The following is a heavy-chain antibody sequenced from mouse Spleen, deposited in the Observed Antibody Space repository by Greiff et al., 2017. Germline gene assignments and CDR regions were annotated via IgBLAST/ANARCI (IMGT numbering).Heavy chain of an antibody. CDR1: GFTFSSYT. V-gene: IGHV5-9*01. Sequence: EVMLVESGGGLVKPGGSLKLSCAASGFTFSSYTMSWVRQTPAKRLEWVATISSGGGNTYYPDSVKGRFTISRDNARNTLYLQMSSLRSEDTAMYYCARRQGDGYYWYFDVWGAGTTVTVSS. CDR2: ISSGGGNT. J-gene: IGHJ1*01. CDR3: ARRQGDGYYWYFDV. D-gene: IGHD2-3*01.